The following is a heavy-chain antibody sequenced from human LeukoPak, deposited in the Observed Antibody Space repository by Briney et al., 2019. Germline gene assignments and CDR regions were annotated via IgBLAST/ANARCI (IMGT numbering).Heavy chain of an antibody. J-gene: IGHJ4*02. D-gene: IGHD3-22*01. CDR2: FGPEDGET. V-gene: IGHV1-24*01. Sequence: ASVTVSCKVSGYTLTELSMHWVRQAPGKGLEWMGGFGPEDGETIYAQKFQGRVTMTEDTSTDTAYMELSSLRSEDTAVYYCATGVYDSSGYSRNWGQGTLVTVSS. CDR3: ATGVYDSSGYSRN. CDR1: GYTLTELS.